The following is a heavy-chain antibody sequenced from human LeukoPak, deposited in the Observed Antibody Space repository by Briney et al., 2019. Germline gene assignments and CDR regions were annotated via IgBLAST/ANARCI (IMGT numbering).Heavy chain of an antibody. CDR2: ISYDGSNK. V-gene: IGHV3-30*18. D-gene: IGHD5-18*01. Sequence: GGSLRLSCAVSGFTFSSYGMHWVRQAPGKGLEWVAVISYDGSNKYYADSVKGRFTISRDNSKNTLYLQMNSLTAEDTAVYYCAKFGYSYDPRGYYYGMDVWGQGTTVTVSS. J-gene: IGHJ6*02. CDR3: AKFGYSYDPRGYYYGMDV. CDR1: GFTFSSYG.